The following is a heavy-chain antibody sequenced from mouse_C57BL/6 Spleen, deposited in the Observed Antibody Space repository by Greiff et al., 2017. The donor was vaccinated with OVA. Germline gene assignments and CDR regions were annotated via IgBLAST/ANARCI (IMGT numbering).Heavy chain of an antibody. CDR2: INPYNGDT. CDR3: ARGYSNYESYLDY. CDR1: GYSFTGYF. V-gene: IGHV1-20*01. Sequence: VHVKQSGPELVKPGDSVKISCKASGYSFTGYFMNWVMQSHGKSLEWIGRINPYNGDTFYNQKFKGKATLTVDKSSSTAHMELRSLTSETSAVYYCARGYSNYESYLDYWGQGTTLTVSS. J-gene: IGHJ2*01. D-gene: IGHD2-5*01.